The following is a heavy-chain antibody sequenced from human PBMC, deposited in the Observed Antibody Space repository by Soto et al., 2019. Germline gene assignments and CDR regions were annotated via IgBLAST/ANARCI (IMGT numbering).Heavy chain of an antibody. J-gene: IGHJ3*02. V-gene: IGHV3-30-3*01. CDR3: ARDLYYYDGSGNAFDI. CDR2: MSYDGTNK. CDR1: GFTFSGYA. D-gene: IGHD3-22*01. Sequence: SLRLSCAASGFTFSGYAMHWVRQAPGKGLEWVALMSYDGTNKYYADSVRGRFTISRDNSKNTLYLQMNSLRAEDTAVYYCARDLYYYDGSGNAFDIWGQGTMVTVSS.